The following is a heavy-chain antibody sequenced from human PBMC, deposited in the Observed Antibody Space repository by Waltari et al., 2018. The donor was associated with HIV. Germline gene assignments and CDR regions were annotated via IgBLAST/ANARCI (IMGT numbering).Heavy chain of an antibody. CDR2: NSPILGTT. V-gene: IGHV1-69*12. D-gene: IGHD6-6*01. Sequence: QVKLVQSGDGVKKRGGSGRVSGRASGGTVRSDGMSWGGRAPGEGGGWMGGNSPILGTTNYAQKFQGRVTITADESTSTAYMEPSSLRSEDTAVYYCARLTEDSSSSEGYYYYGIDVWGQGTPVTVSS. CDR1: GGTVRSDG. J-gene: IGHJ6*02. CDR3: ARLTEDSSSSEGYYYYGIDV.